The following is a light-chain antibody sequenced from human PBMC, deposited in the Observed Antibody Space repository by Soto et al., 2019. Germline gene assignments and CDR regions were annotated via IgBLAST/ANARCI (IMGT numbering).Light chain of an antibody. CDR3: AAWDDSLNGVV. Sequence: QLVLTQPPAASGTPGQRVTISCSGSSSNIGSNTVNWYQRLPGTAPKVLIHSNNQRPSGVPDRFSGSKSGTSASLAISGLQSEDEADYYCAAWDDSLNGVVFGGGTKLTVL. CDR1: SSNIGSNT. V-gene: IGLV1-44*01. CDR2: SNN. J-gene: IGLJ2*01.